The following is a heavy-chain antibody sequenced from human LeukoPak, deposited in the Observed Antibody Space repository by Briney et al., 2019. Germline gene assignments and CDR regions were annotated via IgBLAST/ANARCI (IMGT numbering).Heavy chain of an antibody. J-gene: IGHJ4*02. CDR2: ISSDGNDK. CDR1: GVTFSSYG. D-gene: IGHD5-12*01. V-gene: IGHV3-30*03. Sequence: GGSLRLSCAASGVTFSSYGMHWVRQAPGKGLEWVALISSDGNDKLYGDSVKGRFTISRDDSKSALYLQMNSLRAEDTAVYYCTTKVIRGNSGDDYDDWGQGTLVTVSS. CDR3: TTKVIRGNSGDDYDD.